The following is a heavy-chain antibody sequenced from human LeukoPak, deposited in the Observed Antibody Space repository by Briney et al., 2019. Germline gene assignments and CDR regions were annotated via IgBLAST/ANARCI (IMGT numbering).Heavy chain of an antibody. CDR2: ISYIGST. D-gene: IGHD4-17*01. CDR3: SRDLVTVTKGFDI. V-gene: IGHV4-59*11. Sequence: PSETLSLTCAVSDDSFISHYCTWIRQPPGKGLECIGYISYIGSTNYNPSLKSRVTISIDTSKHQFSLKLTSVAASDTAVHDCSRDLVTVTKGFDIWGQGTMVSVSS. J-gene: IGHJ3*02. CDR1: DDSFISHY.